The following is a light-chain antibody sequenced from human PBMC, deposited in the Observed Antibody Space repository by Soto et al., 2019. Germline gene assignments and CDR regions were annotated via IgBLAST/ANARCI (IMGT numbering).Light chain of an antibody. Sequence: EIVLTQSPATLSLSPGERATLSCRASQSVSSYFAWYQQKPGQAPRLLIYDASNRATGIPARFSGSGSGTDVTLTISRPEPEDVAVYYCQQRSNWSLTFGGGTKVEIK. V-gene: IGKV3-11*01. CDR1: QSVSSY. J-gene: IGKJ4*01. CDR2: DAS. CDR3: QQRSNWSLT.